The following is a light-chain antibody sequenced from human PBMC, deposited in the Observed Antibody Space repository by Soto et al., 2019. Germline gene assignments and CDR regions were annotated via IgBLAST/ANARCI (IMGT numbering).Light chain of an antibody. CDR3: QQYGSSGT. CDR2: GAS. Sequence: EIVMTQSPGTLTLSPGKRATLSCRASQSVSSSYLAWYQQKPGQAPRLLIYGASIRATGIPARFSGSGSGTEFTLTISRLEPEDFAVYYCQQYGSSGTFGQGTKVDIK. V-gene: IGKV3-20*01. CDR1: QSVSSSY. J-gene: IGKJ1*01.